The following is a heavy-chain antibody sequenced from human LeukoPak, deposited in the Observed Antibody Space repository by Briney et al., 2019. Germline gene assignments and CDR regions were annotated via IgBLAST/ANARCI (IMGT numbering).Heavy chain of an antibody. CDR1: GGSISRYY. V-gene: IGHV4-59*12. Sequence: SETLTLSCTVCGGSISRYYLSWIRQPPGKGLEWIGYIYYSGTTNYNPSLKSRVTISVETSKNQFSLNLISVTDADTAVYFCARGRGGRGSWNNWFDPWGKRVLVCVSS. J-gene: IGHJ5*02. CDR3: ARGRGGRGSWNNWFDP. CDR2: IYYSGTT. D-gene: IGHD1-1*01.